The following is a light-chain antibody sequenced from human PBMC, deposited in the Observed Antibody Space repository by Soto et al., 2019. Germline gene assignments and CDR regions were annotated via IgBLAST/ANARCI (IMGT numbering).Light chain of an antibody. Sequence: EIVLTQSPGTLSLSPGERATLSCRASQSVSSSYLAWYQQKPGQAPRLLISGASSRATGIPDRFSGSWSGTDFTLTISRLEPEDFAVYYCQQYGSSPYTLGQGTKLEIK. V-gene: IGKV3-20*01. CDR3: QQYGSSPYT. CDR2: GAS. CDR1: QSVSSSY. J-gene: IGKJ2*01.